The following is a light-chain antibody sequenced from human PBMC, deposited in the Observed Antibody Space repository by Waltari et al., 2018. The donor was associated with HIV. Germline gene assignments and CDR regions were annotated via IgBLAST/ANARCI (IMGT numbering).Light chain of an antibody. V-gene: IGLV1-44*01. J-gene: IGLJ2*01. CDR1: SPKAGRNS. CDR3: AAWDDSLNGPL. Sequence: QSVLTQPPSASGTPGQRVTISCSGSSPKAGRNSVSWYRQFPGTAPKLLIYKTNQPPSGVPDRFSGSKSGTSASLAISGLQSDDESVYYCAAWDDSLNGPLFGGGTQLTVL. CDR2: KTN.